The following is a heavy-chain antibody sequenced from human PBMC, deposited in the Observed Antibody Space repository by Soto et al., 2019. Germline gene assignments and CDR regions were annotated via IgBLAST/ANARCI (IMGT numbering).Heavy chain of an antibody. CDR3: ARDGSNGGYFDY. CDR1: GYTFTSYG. J-gene: IGHJ4*02. V-gene: IGHV1-18*01. D-gene: IGHD2-8*01. Sequence: QVQLVQSGAEVKKPWASVTVSCKASGYTFTSYGISWVRQAPGQGLEWMGWISAYNGNTNYAQRLQGRVTMTTDTYTSTAYMELRGVRSDDTAVYYCARDGSNGGYFDYWGQGTLVTVSS. CDR2: ISAYNGNT.